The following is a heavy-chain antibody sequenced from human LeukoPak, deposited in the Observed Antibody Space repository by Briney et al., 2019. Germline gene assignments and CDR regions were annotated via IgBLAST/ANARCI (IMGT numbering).Heavy chain of an antibody. CDR3: AKDHYDILTGPLDY. D-gene: IGHD3-9*01. CDR1: GFTFSSYG. CDR2: IRYDGSNK. V-gene: IGHV3-30*02. J-gene: IGHJ4*02. Sequence: PGGSLRLSCAASGFTFSSYGMHWVRQAPGKGLEWVAFIRYDGSNKYYADSVKGRFTISRDNSKNTLYLQMNSLRAEDTAVYYCAKDHYDILTGPLDYWGQGTLVTVSS.